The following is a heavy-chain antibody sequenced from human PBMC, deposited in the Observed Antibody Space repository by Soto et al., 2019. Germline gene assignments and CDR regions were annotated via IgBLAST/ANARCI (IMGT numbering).Heavy chain of an antibody. CDR3: AKDRTSGSSWGFDY. D-gene: IGHD2-2*01. CDR1: GFTFSSYA. J-gene: IGHJ4*02. CDR2: ISGSGGTT. Sequence: PGGSLRLSCAASGFTFSSYAMNWVRQAPGQGLEWVSAISGSGGTTYYADSVKGRFTISRDNSKNTLYLQMNSLRAEDTAVYYCAKDRTSGSSWGFDYWGQGTLVTVSS. V-gene: IGHV3-23*01.